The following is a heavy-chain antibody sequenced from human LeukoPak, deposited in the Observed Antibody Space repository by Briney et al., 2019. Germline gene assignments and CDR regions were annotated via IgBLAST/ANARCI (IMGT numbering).Heavy chain of an antibody. CDR2: IAPNSGDT. V-gene: IGHV1-2*02. Sequence: ASVKVSYKASGYTFTDYYMHWVRQAPGQGLEWMGWIAPNSGDTNYAQKFQGRVTMTRDTSISTAHMELSRLKSDDTAVYYCARDIGSGWYWIGGNYWGQGTLVTVSS. D-gene: IGHD6-19*01. CDR3: ARDIGSGWYWIGGNY. CDR1: GYTFTDYY. J-gene: IGHJ4*02.